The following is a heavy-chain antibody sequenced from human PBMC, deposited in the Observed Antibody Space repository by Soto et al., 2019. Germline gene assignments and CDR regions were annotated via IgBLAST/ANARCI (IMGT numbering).Heavy chain of an antibody. J-gene: IGHJ6*03. Sequence: SETLSLTCTVSGGSISSYDWSWIRQPPGKGLEWIGYIYYSGSTNYNPSLKSRVTISVDTSKNQFSLKLSSVTAADTAVYYCARHYSSSWYNPLNHMDVWGNGTTVTVSS. CDR1: GGSISSYD. CDR3: ARHYSSSWYNPLNHMDV. D-gene: IGHD6-13*01. V-gene: IGHV4-59*08. CDR2: IYYSGST.